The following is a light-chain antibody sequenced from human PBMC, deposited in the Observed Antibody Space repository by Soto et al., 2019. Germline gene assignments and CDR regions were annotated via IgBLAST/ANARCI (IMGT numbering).Light chain of an antibody. V-gene: IGKV1-39*01. J-gene: IGKJ1*01. CDR2: AAS. Sequence: EIQMTQSPSSLSASVGDRVSITCRASQSISTHLSWYQQKPGKAPKLLIYAASSLQSWVPSRFTGSGSGPDFTLTISSLQPEDFATYYCQQSYSSPPTFGQGTKVDIK. CDR1: QSISTH. CDR3: QQSYSSPPT.